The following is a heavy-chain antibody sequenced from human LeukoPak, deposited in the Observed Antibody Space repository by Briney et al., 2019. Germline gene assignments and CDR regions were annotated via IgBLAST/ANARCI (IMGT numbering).Heavy chain of an antibody. D-gene: IGHD3-22*01. J-gene: IGHJ4*02. V-gene: IGHV3-7*01. CDR2: IKQDGSEK. CDR3: ARDLYRIVVVPHYFDY. CDR1: GGSISNKY. Sequence: ETLSLTCTVSGGSISNKYWSWVRQAPGKGLEWVANIKQDGSEKYYVDSVKGRFTISRDNAKNSLYLQMNSLRAEGTAVYYCARDLYRIVVVPHYFDYWGQGTLVTVSS.